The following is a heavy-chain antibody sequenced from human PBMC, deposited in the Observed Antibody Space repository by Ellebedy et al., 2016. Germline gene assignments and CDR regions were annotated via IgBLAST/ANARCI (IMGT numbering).Heavy chain of an antibody. D-gene: IGHD1-26*01. CDR3: VTHTGTYEGPFDY. Sequence: GGSLRLXXTASGFTFINYAMRWVRQAPGKGLEWVSTISGSAGSTYSADSVKGRFTLSRDNSKNTLNLQMNSLRADDTAIYYCVTHTGTYEGPFDYWGQGSLVTVSS. J-gene: IGHJ4*02. CDR2: ISGSAGST. V-gene: IGHV3-23*01. CDR1: GFTFINYA.